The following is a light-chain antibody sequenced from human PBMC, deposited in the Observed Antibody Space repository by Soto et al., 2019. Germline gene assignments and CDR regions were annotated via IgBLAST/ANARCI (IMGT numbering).Light chain of an antibody. CDR1: QSISSW. CDR2: KAP. J-gene: IGKJ1*01. Sequence: DIQMTQSPSTLSASVGDRVTITCRASQSISSWLAWYQQKPVQAPKLLIYKAPTLQSGVPSRFSGSGSGTEFPCASSSRQPDDTATYYCQQYTDKSTFGQGTKVEIK. CDR3: QQYTDKST. V-gene: IGKV1-5*03.